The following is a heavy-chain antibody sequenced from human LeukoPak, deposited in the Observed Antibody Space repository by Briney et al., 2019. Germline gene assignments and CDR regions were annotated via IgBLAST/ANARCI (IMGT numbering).Heavy chain of an antibody. CDR3: ARAEGHDYGDFRFDY. J-gene: IGHJ4*02. CDR2: IYSSGST. CDR1: GGSISSGSYY. Sequence: PSETLSLTCTVSGGSISSGSYYWSWIRQPAGKGLEWIGRIYSSGSTNYNPSLKSRVTISVDTSKNQFSLKLSSVTAADTAVYYCARAEGHDYGDFRFDYWGQGTLVTVSS. D-gene: IGHD4-17*01. V-gene: IGHV4-61*02.